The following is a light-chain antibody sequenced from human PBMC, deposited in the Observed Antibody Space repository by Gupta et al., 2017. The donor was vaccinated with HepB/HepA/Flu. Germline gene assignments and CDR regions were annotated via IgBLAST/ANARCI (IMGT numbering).Light chain of an antibody. V-gene: IGLV2-14*01. CDR2: DVS. Sequence: QSALTQPASVSGSPGQSITISCTGTSSDVGGYNHVSWYQQHPGKAPKLLILDVSNRPSGVSNRFSGSKSGNTASLTISGLQAEDEADYHCSSFTDTGALVIFGGGTKVTVL. J-gene: IGLJ2*01. CDR1: SSDVGGYNH. CDR3: SSFTDTGALVI.